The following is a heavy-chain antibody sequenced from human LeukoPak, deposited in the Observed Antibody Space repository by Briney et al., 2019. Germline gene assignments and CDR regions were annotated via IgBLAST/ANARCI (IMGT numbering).Heavy chain of an antibody. CDR2: ISGSGGST. Sequence: GGSLRLSCAASGFTFSSYAMSWVRQAPGKGLEWASAISGSGGSTYYADSVKGRFTISRDNSKNTLYLQMNSLRAEDTAVYYCAKPSSGWYYFDYWGQGTLVTVSS. J-gene: IGHJ4*02. CDR1: GFTFSSYA. D-gene: IGHD6-19*01. V-gene: IGHV3-23*01. CDR3: AKPSSGWYYFDY.